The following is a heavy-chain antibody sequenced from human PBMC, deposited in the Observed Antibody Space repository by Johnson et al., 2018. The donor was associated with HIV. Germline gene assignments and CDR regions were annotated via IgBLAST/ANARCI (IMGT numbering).Heavy chain of an antibody. CDR3: ARDGGGPMGDAFDI. D-gene: IGHD3-16*01. CDR1: GFSFPDYY. V-gene: IGHV3-11*04. CDR2: ITSSGTSI. J-gene: IGHJ3*02. Sequence: VQLVESGGGLVKPGGSLRLSCAASGFSFPDYYMCWIRQAPGKGLECLAYITSSGTSIYYTDSVKGRLTISRDMGKKSLFLQINSLRDEDTAVYYCARDGGGPMGDAFDIWGQGTMVTVSS.